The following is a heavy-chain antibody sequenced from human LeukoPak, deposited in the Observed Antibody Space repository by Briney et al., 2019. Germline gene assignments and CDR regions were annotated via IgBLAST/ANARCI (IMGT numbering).Heavy chain of an antibody. CDR3: AKDLGSIAVDYFDY. CDR2: ISGGGDIT. J-gene: IGHJ4*02. V-gene: IGHV3-23*01. D-gene: IGHD6-19*01. CDR1: GGSISSYY. Sequence: ETLSLTCTVSGGSISSYYWSWIRQTPGKGLEWVSAISGGGDITYYADSVTGRFTISRDNSKDTLFLQMHSLRPGDTAVYYCAKDLGSIAVDYFDYWGQGTLVTVSS.